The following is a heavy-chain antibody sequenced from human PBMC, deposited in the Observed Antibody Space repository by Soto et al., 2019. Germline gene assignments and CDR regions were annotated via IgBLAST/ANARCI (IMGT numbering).Heavy chain of an antibody. CDR3: ARDRSTIYGVVTPIDY. CDR2: ISSGGDTI. J-gene: IGHJ4*02. V-gene: IGHV3-48*02. Sequence: VGSLRLSCAVSGFTFSPYSMNWVRQAPGKGLEWISYISSGGDTIYYADSVRGRFTVSRDNTKNSLYLQMDSLRDEDTAVYYCARDRSTIYGVVTPIDYWGQGTLVTVPQ. D-gene: IGHD3-3*01. CDR1: GFTFSPYS.